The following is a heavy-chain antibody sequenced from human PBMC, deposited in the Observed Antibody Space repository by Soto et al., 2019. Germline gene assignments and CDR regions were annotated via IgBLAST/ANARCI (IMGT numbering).Heavy chain of an antibody. CDR2: IYYSGST. V-gene: IGHV4-61*01. CDR1: GGSVSSGSYY. CDR3: ATLPYSSSTHGFGYYYYYGMDV. Sequence: SETLSLTCTVSGGSVSSGSYYWSWIRQPPGKGLEWIGYIYYSGSTNYNPSLKSRVTISVDTSKNQFSLKLSSVTAADTAVYYCATLPYSSSTHGFGYYYYYGMDVWGQGTTVTVSS. D-gene: IGHD6-6*01. J-gene: IGHJ6*02.